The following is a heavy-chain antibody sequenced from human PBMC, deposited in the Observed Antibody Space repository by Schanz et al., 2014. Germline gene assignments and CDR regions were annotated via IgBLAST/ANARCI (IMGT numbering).Heavy chain of an antibody. J-gene: IGHJ4*02. Sequence: QVQLVESGGGVVQPGRSLRLSCAASGFTFRSYGMHWVRQAPGKGLEWVSIIYTDGSTYYADSVRDRFTISRDNSKNMLYLQINNLRAEDTAVYYCARGTDTAMEHRPFDYWGQGTLVTVSS. CDR3: ARGTDTAMEHRPFDY. V-gene: IGHV3-NL1*01. D-gene: IGHD5-18*01. CDR2: IYTDGST. CDR1: GFTFRSYG.